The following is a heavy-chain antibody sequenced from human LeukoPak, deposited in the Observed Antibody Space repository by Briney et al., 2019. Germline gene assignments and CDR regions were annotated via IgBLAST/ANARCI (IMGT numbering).Heavy chain of an antibody. CDR3: AKSRGSYWVPEFDY. J-gene: IGHJ4*02. CDR2: ISWNSGSI. Sequence: AGGSLRLSCAASGFTFDDYVMHWVRQAPGKGLEWVSGISWNSGSIGYADSVKGRFTISRDNAKNSLYLQMNSLRAEDTAIYYCAKSRGSYWVPEFDYWGQGTLVTVSS. D-gene: IGHD1-26*01. CDR1: GFTFDDYV. V-gene: IGHV3-9*01.